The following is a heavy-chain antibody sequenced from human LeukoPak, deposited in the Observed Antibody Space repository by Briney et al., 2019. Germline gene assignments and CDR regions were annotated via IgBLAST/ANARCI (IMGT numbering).Heavy chain of an antibody. CDR2: IIPIFGTA. J-gene: IGHJ4*02. D-gene: IGHD5-18*01. Sequence: ASVKVSCKASGGTFISYAISWVRQAPGQGLEWMGGIIPIFGTANYAQKFQGRVTITADESTSTAYMELSSLRSEDTAVYYCARIYSPRDYYFDYWGQGTLVTVSS. V-gene: IGHV1-69*13. CDR1: GGTFISYA. CDR3: ARIYSPRDYYFDY.